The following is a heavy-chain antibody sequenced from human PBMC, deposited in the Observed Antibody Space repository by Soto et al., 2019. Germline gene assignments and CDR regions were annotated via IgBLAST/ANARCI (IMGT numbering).Heavy chain of an antibody. J-gene: IGHJ4*02. CDR2: IIPIFGTA. CDR1: GGTFSSYT. CDR3: ARGRGSSGYSAYYFDY. V-gene: IGHV1-69*12. D-gene: IGHD3-22*01. Sequence: QVQLVQSGAEVKKPGSSVKVSCKASGGTFSSYTISWVRQAPGQGLEWMGGIIPIFGTANYAQKFQGRVTITADETTSTAYMELSSLRSADTAVYYCARGRGSSGYSAYYFDYWGQGTLVTVSS.